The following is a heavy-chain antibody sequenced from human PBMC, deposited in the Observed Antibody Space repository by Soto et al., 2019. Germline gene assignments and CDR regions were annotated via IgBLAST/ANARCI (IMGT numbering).Heavy chain of an antibody. V-gene: IGHV1-69*13. CDR1: GGTFSSYR. D-gene: IGHD6-25*01. CDR2: IVPIYRTA. J-gene: IGHJ4*02. CDR3: ARDSGAKLSGS. Sequence: ASVKVSCKASGGTFSSYRFNWVRQARGQGLEWLGGIVPIYRTADYAQKFQGRVTITADESTRTVYLELSSLKSQDTALYYCARDSGAKLSGSWGQGTLVTVSS.